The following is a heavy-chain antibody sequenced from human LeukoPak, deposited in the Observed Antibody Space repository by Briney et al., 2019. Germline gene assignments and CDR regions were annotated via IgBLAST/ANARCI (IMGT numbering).Heavy chain of an antibody. J-gene: IGHJ4*02. V-gene: IGHV3-33*06. Sequence: GESLKISCAASGFTFSSYGMHWVRQAPGKGLEWVAVIWYDGSNKYYADSVKGRFTISRDNSKNTLYLQMNSLRAEDTAVYYCAKDGTDYSSFDYWGQGTLVTVSS. D-gene: IGHD4-11*01. CDR1: GFTFSSYG. CDR3: AKDGTDYSSFDY. CDR2: IWYDGSNK.